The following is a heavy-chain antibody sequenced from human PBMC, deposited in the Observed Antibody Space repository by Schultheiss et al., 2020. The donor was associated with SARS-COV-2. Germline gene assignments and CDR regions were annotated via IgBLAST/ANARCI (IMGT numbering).Heavy chain of an antibody. D-gene: IGHD4-23*01. Sequence: SETLSLTCAVYGASLSGSYWSWIRQPPGKGLEWIGYIYYSGSTYYNPSLKSRVTISVDTSKNQFSLKLSSVTAADTAVYYCAGGGNSDVVRGPWGQGTLVTVSS. CDR3: AGGGNSDVVRGP. CDR1: GASLSGSY. CDR2: IYYSGST. V-gene: IGHV4-34*01. J-gene: IGHJ5*02.